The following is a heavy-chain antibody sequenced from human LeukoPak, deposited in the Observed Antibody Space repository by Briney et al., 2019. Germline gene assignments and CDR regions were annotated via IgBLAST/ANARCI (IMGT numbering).Heavy chain of an antibody. CDR3: ASPPLGYYDSSGPEFDY. Sequence: ASVKVSCKASGYTFTGYYMHWVRQAPGQGLEWMGWINPNSGGTNYAQKFQGRVTMTRDTSISTAYMELSMLRSDDTAVYYCASPPLGYYDSSGPEFDYWGQGTLVTVSS. J-gene: IGHJ4*02. CDR2: INPNSGGT. D-gene: IGHD3-22*01. CDR1: GYTFTGYY. V-gene: IGHV1-2*02.